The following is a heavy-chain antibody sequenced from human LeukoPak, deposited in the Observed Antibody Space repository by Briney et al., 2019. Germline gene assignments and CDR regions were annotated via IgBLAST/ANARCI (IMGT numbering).Heavy chain of an antibody. V-gene: IGHV4-34*01. D-gene: IGHD5-18*01. CDR2: INHSGST. J-gene: IGHJ4*02. CDR1: GGSISSYY. Sequence: SETLSLTCTVSGGSISSYYWSWIRQPPGKGLEWIGEINHSGSTNYNPSLKSRVTISVDTSKNQFSLKLSSVTAADTAVYYCARGLGGYSYGYVNFSDDYWGQGTLVTVSS. CDR3: ARGLGGYSYGYVNFSDDY.